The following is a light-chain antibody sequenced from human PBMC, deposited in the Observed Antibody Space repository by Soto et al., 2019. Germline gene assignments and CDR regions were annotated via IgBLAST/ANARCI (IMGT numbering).Light chain of an antibody. V-gene: IGLV2-23*02. J-gene: IGLJ1*01. CDR1: SSDVENYKL. Sequence: QFVLNQPASVSGSPGQSVTISCTATSSDVENYKLVSWYQQHPGKAPKLIIYEVTKRPSGVSNRFSGSKSANTASLTISGLQPEDEADYYCCSSVGSYVFGTRTKVTVL. CDR3: CSSVGSYV. CDR2: EVT.